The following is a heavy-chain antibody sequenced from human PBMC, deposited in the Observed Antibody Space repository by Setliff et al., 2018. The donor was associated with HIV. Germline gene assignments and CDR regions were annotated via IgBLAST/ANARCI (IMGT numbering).Heavy chain of an antibody. J-gene: IGHJ4*01. D-gene: IGHD6-19*01. CDR2: INTRGGSA. V-gene: IGHV1-46*01. Sequence: GASVKVSGKASGYTFTTYPMHWVRQAPGQGHEWMGVINTRGGSAGYAEKFRGRVTMTRDTSTNTVYMDRRNLRPEDTAVYYCARNQGDSSGWYAGDFWGHGTLFTV. CDR3: ARNQGDSSGWYAGDF. CDR1: GYTFTTYP.